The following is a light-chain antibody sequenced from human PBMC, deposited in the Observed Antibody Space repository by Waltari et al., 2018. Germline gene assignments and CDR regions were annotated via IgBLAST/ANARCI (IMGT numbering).Light chain of an antibody. CDR2: RNV. CDR1: SSNIGSNT. CDR3: ATWDDSLNGRV. J-gene: IGLJ3*02. V-gene: IGLV1-44*01. Sequence: QSVLTQPPSASGTPGQRVTISCSGSSSNIGSNTVNWNQQLPGTAPTLLIYRNVQRPSGVPDRFSGSKSGTSASLAISGLQSEDEADYYCATWDDSLNGRVFGGGTKLTVL.